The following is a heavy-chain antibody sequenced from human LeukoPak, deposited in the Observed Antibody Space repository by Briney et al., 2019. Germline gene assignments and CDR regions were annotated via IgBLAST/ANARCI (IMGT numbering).Heavy chain of an antibody. CDR1: GFTFDDYA. CDR3: AKVLSGWYGDAFDI. J-gene: IGHJ3*02. V-gene: IGHV3-9*01. CDR2: ISWNSGSI. Sequence: PGGSLRLSCAASGFTFDDYAMHWVRQAPGKGLEWVSGISWNSGSIGYADSVKGRFTISRDNAKNSLYLQMNSLRAEDTALYYCAKVLSGWYGDAFDIWGQGTMVTVSS. D-gene: IGHD6-19*01.